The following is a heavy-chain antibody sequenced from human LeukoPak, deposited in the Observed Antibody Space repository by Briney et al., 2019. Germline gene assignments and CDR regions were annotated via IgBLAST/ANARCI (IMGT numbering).Heavy chain of an antibody. Sequence: SETLSLTCTVSGGSIGSGAYYWSWIRQPTGKGPEWIGRIYASGSTNYNPSLKSRVTISVDTSENQFSLNLRSVTAADTAVYYCASEGLAVAGNFLYWGQGALVTVSS. V-gene: IGHV4-61*02. CDR1: GGSIGSGAYY. CDR2: IYASGST. CDR3: ASEGLAVAGNFLY. J-gene: IGHJ4*02. D-gene: IGHD6-19*01.